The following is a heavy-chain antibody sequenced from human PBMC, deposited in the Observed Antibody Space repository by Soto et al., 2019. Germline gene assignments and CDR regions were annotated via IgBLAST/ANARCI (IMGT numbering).Heavy chain of an antibody. CDR1: GFTFDDYG. CDR2: INWNGGST. J-gene: IGHJ3*02. D-gene: IGHD1-26*01. CDR3: ARDMTGSPFDAFDI. V-gene: IGHV3-20*01. Sequence: GGSLRLSCAASGFTFDDYGMSWVRQAPGKGLEWVSGINWNGGSTGYADSVKGRFTISRDNAKNSLYLQMNSLRAEDTALYHCARDMTGSPFDAFDIWGQGTMVTVS.